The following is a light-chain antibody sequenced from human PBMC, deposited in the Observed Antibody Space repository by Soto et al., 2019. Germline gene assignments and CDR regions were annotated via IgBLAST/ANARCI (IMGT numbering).Light chain of an antibody. CDR3: KSFTTSDTYV. CDR1: SSDVGAYNY. J-gene: IGLJ1*01. Sequence: QSALTQPASVSGSPGQSIAISCTGTSSDVGAYNYVSWYLQYPGKAPKLVIFDVSFRPSGVSNRFSGSKSGNTASLTISGLQAEDEADYYCKSFTTSDTYVFGTGTRSPS. CDR2: DVS. V-gene: IGLV2-14*01.